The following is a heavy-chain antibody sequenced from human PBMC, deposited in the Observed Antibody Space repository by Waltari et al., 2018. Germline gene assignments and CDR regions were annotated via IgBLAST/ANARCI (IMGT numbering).Heavy chain of an antibody. CDR1: GYTFTRYD. CDR2: MNPNSGNT. CDR3: ARGIASAGRPAGHYYYYMDV. V-gene: IGHV1-8*01. Sequence: QLQLVHSGAEVKKPLASVKVSCKAAGYTFTRYDINWLRRATGQGIEGMGWMNPNSGNTGYAKKFQGRITMTRNTSISTAHMELSGLTSEDTAVYYCARGIASAGRPAGHYYYYMDVWGKGTTVTVSS. D-gene: IGHD6-13*01. J-gene: IGHJ6*03.